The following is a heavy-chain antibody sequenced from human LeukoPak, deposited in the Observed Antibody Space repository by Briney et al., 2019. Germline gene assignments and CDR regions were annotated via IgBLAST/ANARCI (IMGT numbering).Heavy chain of an antibody. Sequence: SETLSLTCAVSGGSISSSNWWSWVRQPPGKGLEWIGEIYHSGSTNYNPSLKSRVTISVDKSKNQFSLKLSSVTAADTAVYYCARGSGYYGSGSYYDYWGQGTLVTVSS. J-gene: IGHJ4*02. CDR1: GGSISSSNW. D-gene: IGHD3-10*01. V-gene: IGHV4-4*02. CDR2: IYHSGST. CDR3: ARGSGYYGSGSYYDY.